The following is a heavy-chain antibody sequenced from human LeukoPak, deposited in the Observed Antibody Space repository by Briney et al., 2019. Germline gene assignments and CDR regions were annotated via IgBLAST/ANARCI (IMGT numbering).Heavy chain of an antibody. V-gene: IGHV1-69*05. CDR3: ARSGVAARPRSMYDYYYYMDV. J-gene: IGHJ6*03. CDR1: GGIFSSYA. D-gene: IGHD6-6*01. CDR2: IIPIFGTA. Sequence: GASVKVSCKTSGGIFSSYALSWVRQAPGQGLEWMGGIIPIFGTANYAQKFQGRVTITTDESTSTAYMELSSLRSEDTAVYYCARSGVAARPRSMYDYYYYMDVWGKGTTVTVSS.